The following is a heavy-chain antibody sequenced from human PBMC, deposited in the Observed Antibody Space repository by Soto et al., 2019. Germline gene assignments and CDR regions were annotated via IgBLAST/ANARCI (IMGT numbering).Heavy chain of an antibody. Sequence: EVQLVEYGGGLVQPGGSLRLSCVASGFTFTSYSFNWVRQAPGKGLDWLSFIGTRGTIYYADPVKGRFNISRDDAKNSLDVRLNRLKDQDTALYYCVAARKVFYFWGQGTLVTVSS. CDR2: IGTRGTI. J-gene: IGHJ4*02. CDR3: VAARKVFYF. V-gene: IGHV3-48*02. D-gene: IGHD3-10*01. CDR1: GFTFTSYS.